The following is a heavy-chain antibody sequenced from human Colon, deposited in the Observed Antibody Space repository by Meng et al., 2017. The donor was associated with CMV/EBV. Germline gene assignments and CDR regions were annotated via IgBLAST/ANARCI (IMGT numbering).Heavy chain of an antibody. CDR3: AKDAYNQNFDY. J-gene: IGHJ4*02. V-gene: IGHV3-7*01. CDR1: GFIFSNYW. D-gene: IGHD1-1*01. CDR2: IKQDGSEK. Sequence: GGSLRLSCAASGFIFSNYWMSWVRQAPGKGLEWVANIKQDGSEKYYVDSVRGRFTISRDNAKNSLYLQMNSLRAEDTAVYYCAKDAYNQNFDYWGQGTLVTVSS.